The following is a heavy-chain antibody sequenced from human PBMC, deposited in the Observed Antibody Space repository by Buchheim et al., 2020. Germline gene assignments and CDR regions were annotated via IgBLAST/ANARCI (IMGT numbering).Heavy chain of an antibody. CDR3: ASPSRGYSYYIDV. V-gene: IGHV3-11*05. J-gene: IGHJ6*03. D-gene: IGHD3-10*01. Sequence: QVQLVESGGGMVKPGGSLRLSCAASGLTFSDYYLSWIRQAPGKGLEWVSYISSTSTSTDYADPVRGRFTISTDNAENSLYLQMNSLRAEDTAVYYCASPSRGYSYYIDVWGQGTT. CDR2: ISSTSTST. CDR1: GLTFSDYY.